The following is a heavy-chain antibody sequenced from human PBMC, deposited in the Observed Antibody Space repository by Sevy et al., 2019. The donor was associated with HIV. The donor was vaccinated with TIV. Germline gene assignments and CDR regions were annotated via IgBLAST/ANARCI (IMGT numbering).Heavy chain of an antibody. Sequence: SETLSLTCTVSGGSISSLNYYWSWIRQHPGKGLEWIGYISYSGRTNDNPSLKSRITMSVDTSKNQFSLRLSSVTAADTAVYYCARANAYLTSDAFDIWGQGTMVPVSS. CDR2: ISYSGRT. D-gene: IGHD1-26*01. J-gene: IGHJ3*02. CDR3: ARANAYLTSDAFDI. V-gene: IGHV4-31*03. CDR1: GGSISSLNYY.